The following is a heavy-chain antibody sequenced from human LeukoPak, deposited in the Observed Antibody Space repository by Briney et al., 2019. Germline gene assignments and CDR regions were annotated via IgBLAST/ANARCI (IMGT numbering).Heavy chain of an antibody. CDR2: IYYSGST. D-gene: IGHD3-9*01. CDR1: GGSISSYY. CDR3: ARDLRDYDILTGYYSAFDI. J-gene: IGHJ3*02. Sequence: SETLSLTCTVSGGSISSYYWSWIRQPAGKGLEWIGYIYYSGSTNYNPSLKSRVTISVDTSKNQFSLKLSSVTAADTAVYYCARDLRDYDILTGYYSAFDIWGQGTMVTVSS. V-gene: IGHV4-59*01.